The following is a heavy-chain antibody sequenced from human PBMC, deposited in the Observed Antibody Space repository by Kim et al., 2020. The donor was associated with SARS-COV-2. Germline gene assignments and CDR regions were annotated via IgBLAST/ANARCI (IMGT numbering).Heavy chain of an antibody. J-gene: IGHJ4*02. CDR3: ARGGSQIRRFDY. Sequence: SYAQKFQGRVTMTRDTSTSTVYMELSSLRSEDTAVYYCARGGSQIRRFDYWGQGTLVTVSS. D-gene: IGHD1-26*01. V-gene: IGHV1-46*01.